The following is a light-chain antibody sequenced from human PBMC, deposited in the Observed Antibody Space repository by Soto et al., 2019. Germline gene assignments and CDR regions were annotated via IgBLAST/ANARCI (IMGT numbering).Light chain of an antibody. CDR2: GNS. Sequence: QSVLTQPPSVSGAPGQRVTISCTGSSSNIGAGYDVHWYQQLPGTAPKLLIYGNSNRPSGVPDRFSGSKSGTSASLAITGLQAEDEADYYCQSYDSGLSVSGVFGTGTKVTVL. CDR3: QSYDSGLSVSGV. V-gene: IGLV1-40*01. J-gene: IGLJ1*01. CDR1: SSNIGAGYD.